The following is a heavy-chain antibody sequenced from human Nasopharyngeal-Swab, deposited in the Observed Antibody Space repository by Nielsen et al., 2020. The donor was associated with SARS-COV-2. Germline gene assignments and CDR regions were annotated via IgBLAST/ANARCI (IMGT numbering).Heavy chain of an antibody. D-gene: IGHD4-17*01. J-gene: IGHJ4*02. CDR2: VSYSGRT. CDR3: TRGSLRTAPDC. V-gene: IGHV4-59*12. CDR1: GASISSDY. Sequence: GSLRLSCAVSGASISSDYWGWIRQPPGKGPEWIGCVSYSGRTDYNPSLKSRVTISIDTSKKHFSLVLSSLTAADTALYYCTRGSLRTAPDCWGQGTLVTVSS.